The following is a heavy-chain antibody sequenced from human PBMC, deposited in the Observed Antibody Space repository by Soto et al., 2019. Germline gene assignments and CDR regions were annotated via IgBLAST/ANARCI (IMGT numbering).Heavy chain of an antibody. Sequence: EGQLLESGGALEHPGGSLRLSCAASGFAFSTYAMTWVRQAPGKGLGWVSVISGSGGSSYYAASVKGRFTISRDNSKNTLYLQMNGLRAEDTALYYCARESFSASPNFFDYWGQGTLVTGSS. J-gene: IGHJ4*02. CDR1: GFAFSTYA. D-gene: IGHD3-3*02. CDR3: ARESFSASPNFFDY. CDR2: ISGSGGSS. V-gene: IGHV3-23*01.